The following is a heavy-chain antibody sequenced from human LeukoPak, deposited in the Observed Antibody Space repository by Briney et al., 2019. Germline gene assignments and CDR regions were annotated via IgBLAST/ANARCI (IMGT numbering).Heavy chain of an antibody. CDR1: GYTFNTYG. Sequence: GASVKVSCKASGYTFNTYGMNWVRQAPGQGLEWMGWINTNTGNPTYAQGFTGRFVFSLDTPVSTAYLQISSLKAEDTAVYYCTRGSIGAPHHFDYWGQGTLVTVSS. CDR3: TRGSIGAPHHFDY. D-gene: IGHD3-10*01. J-gene: IGHJ4*02. CDR2: INTNTGNP. V-gene: IGHV7-4-1*02.